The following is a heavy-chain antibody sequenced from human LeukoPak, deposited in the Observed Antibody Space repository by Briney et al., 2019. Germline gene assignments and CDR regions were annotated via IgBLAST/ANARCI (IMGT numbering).Heavy chain of an antibody. CDR1: GFTFSTYS. Sequence: RPGGSLRLSCAASGFTFSTYSMNWVRQAPGKGLEWVSYISSGSSSISYADSVKGRFTISRDNAKNSLYLQMNSLRDEDTAVYYCARVRWASYYFEYWGQGTLVTVSS. D-gene: IGHD4-23*01. CDR3: ARVRWASYYFEY. J-gene: IGHJ4*02. V-gene: IGHV3-48*02. CDR2: ISSGSSSI.